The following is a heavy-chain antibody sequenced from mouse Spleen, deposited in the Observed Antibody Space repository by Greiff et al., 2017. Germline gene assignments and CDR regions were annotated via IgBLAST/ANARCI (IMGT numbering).Heavy chain of an antibody. CDR3: AREGGYYYDGSYEAYYAMDY. Sequence: QVQLQQSGAELVRPGTSVQVSCKASGYAFTNYLIEWVKQRPGQGLEWIGVINPGSGGTNYNEKFKGKATLTADKSSSTAYMQLSSLTSEDSAVYFCAREGGYYYDGSYEAYYAMDYWGQGTSVTVSS. J-gene: IGHJ4*01. CDR1: GYAFTNYL. CDR2: INPGSGGT. D-gene: IGHD1-1*01. V-gene: IGHV1-54*01.